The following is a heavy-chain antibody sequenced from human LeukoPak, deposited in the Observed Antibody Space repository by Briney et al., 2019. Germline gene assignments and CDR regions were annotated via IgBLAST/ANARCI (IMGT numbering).Heavy chain of an antibody. CDR3: ARGKGRNEASDI. CDR1: GFTFSSYW. J-gene: IGHJ3*02. V-gene: IGHV3-74*01. Sequence: GGSLRLSCAASGFTFSSYWMHWVRQAPGKGLVWVSRISSDGSGTTYADSVKGRFTIARDNAKNTLYLQMSSLRAEDTAVYYCARGKGRNEASDIWGQGTMVTVSS. CDR2: ISSDGSGT.